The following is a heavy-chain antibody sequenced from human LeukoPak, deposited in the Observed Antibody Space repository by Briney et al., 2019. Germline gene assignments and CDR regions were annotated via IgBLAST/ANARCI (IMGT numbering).Heavy chain of an antibody. J-gene: IGHJ6*03. CDR2: ISGSGGST. D-gene: IGHD3-10*01. CDR3: AKAYYYGSGSRGNYYYYYMDV. V-gene: IGHV3-23*01. CDR1: GFTFSSYA. Sequence: GGSLRLSCAASGFTFSSYAMSWVRQAPGKGLEWVSAISGSGGSTYYADSVKGRFTISRDNSKNTLYLQMNSLRAEDTAVYYCAKAYYYGSGSRGNYYYYYMDVWGKGTTVTISS.